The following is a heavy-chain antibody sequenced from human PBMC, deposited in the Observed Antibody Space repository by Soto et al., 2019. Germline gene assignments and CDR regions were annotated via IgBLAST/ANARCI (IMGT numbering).Heavy chain of an antibody. V-gene: IGHV1-3*01. CDR3: ARDTHLASGSGSYWDY. J-gene: IGHJ4*02. D-gene: IGHD3-10*01. CDR2: INAGNGNT. CDR1: GYTFTSYA. Sequence: QVQLVQSGAEVKKPGASVKVSCKASGYTFTSYAMHWVRQAPGQRLEWMGWINAGNGNTKYSQKFQGRVTITRDTSASTAYMELSSLRSEDTAVYYCARDTHLASGSGSYWDYWGQGTLVTVSS.